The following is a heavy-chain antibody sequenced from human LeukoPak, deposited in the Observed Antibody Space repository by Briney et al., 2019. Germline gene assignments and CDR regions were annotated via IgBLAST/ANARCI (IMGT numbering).Heavy chain of an antibody. CDR3: ARRDGYCSGGSCYLFDY. Sequence: GESLKISCKGSGYSLTSYWIGWVRQMPGKGLEWMGIIYPGDSDTRYSPSFQGQVTISADKSISTAYLQWSGLKASDTAMYYCARRDGYCSGGSCYLFDYWGQGTLVTVSS. CDR2: IYPGDSDT. J-gene: IGHJ4*02. CDR1: GYSLTSYW. V-gene: IGHV5-51*01. D-gene: IGHD2-15*01.